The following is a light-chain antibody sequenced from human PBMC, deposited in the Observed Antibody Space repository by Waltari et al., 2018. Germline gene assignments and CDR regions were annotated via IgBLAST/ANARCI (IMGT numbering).Light chain of an antibody. J-gene: IGKJ4*01. CDR3: LQYNSYPLT. Sequence: DIQMTQSPSAMSPSVGDRVTLTCRASQGISNYLAWFQQKPGKVPKRLIYAASTLQGGVPSRFSGSGSGTEFTLTINSLQPEDFATYYCLQYNSYPLTFGGGTKVEIK. CDR2: AAS. CDR1: QGISNY. V-gene: IGKV1-17*03.